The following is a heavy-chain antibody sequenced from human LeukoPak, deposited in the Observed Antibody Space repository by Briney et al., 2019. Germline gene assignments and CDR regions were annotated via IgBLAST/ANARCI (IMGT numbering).Heavy chain of an antibody. V-gene: IGHV4-39*01. CDR2: IYYSGST. J-gene: IGHJ4*02. CDR1: GGSISSGTYY. D-gene: IGHD3-10*01. Sequence: SETLSLTCTVSGGSISSGTYYWGWIRQPPGRGLEWIGSIYYSGSTHYNSSLKSRVTISVDTSNNQFSLKLSSVTAADTAVYYCARHEKLGQFDYWGQGTLVTVSS. CDR3: ARHEKLGQFDY.